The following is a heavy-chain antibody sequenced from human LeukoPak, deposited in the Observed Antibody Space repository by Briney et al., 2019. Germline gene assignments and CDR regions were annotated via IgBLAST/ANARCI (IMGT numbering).Heavy chain of an antibody. Sequence: EASVKVSCKASGYTSTNYGISWVRQAPGQGLEWMGWIGINRGNTNYAKKFQGRVSMTTDTSTSTAYMELRGLRSDDTAVYYCARMVRRLERLKIGRDSDYATGYYFDYWGQGTLVTVSS. J-gene: IGHJ4*02. V-gene: IGHV1-18*01. CDR2: IGINRGNT. CDR1: GYTSTNYG. D-gene: IGHD4-11*01. CDR3: ARMVRRLERLKIGRDSDYATGYYFDY.